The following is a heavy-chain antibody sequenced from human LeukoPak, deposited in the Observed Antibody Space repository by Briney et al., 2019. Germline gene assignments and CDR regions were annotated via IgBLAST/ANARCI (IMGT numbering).Heavy chain of an antibody. V-gene: IGHV1-2*02. D-gene: IGHD2-2*01. CDR1: GYTFTDDY. J-gene: IGHJ4*02. CDR3: APTAEAYTSWWKV. Sequence: ASVKVSCKASGYTFTDDYMHWVRQAPGQGLEFMGWINPDSGFTNYAQKFQGRVTMTSDTSISTAYLEVRSLTSDDTAVYYCAPTAEAYTSWWKVWGQGTLVTVSS. CDR2: INPDSGFT.